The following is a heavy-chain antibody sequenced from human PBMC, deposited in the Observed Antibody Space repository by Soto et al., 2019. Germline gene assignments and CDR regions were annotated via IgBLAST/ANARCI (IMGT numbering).Heavy chain of an antibody. D-gene: IGHD2-8*01. V-gene: IGHV1-69*01. J-gene: IGHJ4*02. CDR1: GGTFSSYG. Sequence: QVQLVQSGAEVKKPGSSVKVSCKASGGTFSSYGISWVRQAPDQGLEWMGGIIPIFSTTNYAQKFQGRVTITADESTSTAYMELSSLRSEDTAVYYCARTPVVTVYYFDYWGQGTLVTVSS. CDR3: ARTPVVTVYYFDY. CDR2: IIPIFSTT.